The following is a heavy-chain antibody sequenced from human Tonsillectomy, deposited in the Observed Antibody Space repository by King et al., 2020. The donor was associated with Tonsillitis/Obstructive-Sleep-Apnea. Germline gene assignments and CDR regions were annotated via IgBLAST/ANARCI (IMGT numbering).Heavy chain of an antibody. V-gene: IGHV4-34*01. D-gene: IGHD3-10*01. CDR3: PRAPDYYGSGSYYNARKRYYYYYMDV. CDR1: GGSFSGYY. J-gene: IGHJ6*03. Sequence: VQLQQWGAGLLKPSETLSLTCAVYGGSFSGYYWSWIRQPPGKGLEWIGEINHSGSTNYNPSLKSRVTISVDTSKNQFSLKLSSVTAADTAVYYCPRAPDYYGSGSYYNARKRYYYYYMDVWGKGTTVTVSS. CDR2: INHSGST.